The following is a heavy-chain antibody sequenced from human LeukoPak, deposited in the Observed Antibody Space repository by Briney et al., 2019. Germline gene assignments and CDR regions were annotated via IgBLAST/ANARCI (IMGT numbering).Heavy chain of an antibody. CDR3: ARARTYYDILTGYYLDY. J-gene: IGHJ4*02. CDR2: ISYDGSNK. V-gene: IGHV3-30*04. Sequence: GGSLRLSCAASGFTFSNYAMHWVRQAPGKGLEWVALISYDGSNKYYADSVQGRFTISRDNSKNTLYLQMNSLRAEDTAVYYCARARTYYDILTGYYLDYGGQGTLVTVSS. D-gene: IGHD3-9*01. CDR1: GFTFSNYA.